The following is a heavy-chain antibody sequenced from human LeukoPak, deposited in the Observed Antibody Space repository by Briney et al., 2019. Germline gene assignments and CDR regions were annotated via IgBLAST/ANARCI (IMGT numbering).Heavy chain of an antibody. CDR3: ARDFMVRGDQVNYYYYYMDV. J-gene: IGHJ6*03. CDR2: ISDSGTT. V-gene: IGHV4-59*01. Sequence: SETLSLTCTVSGGSISNYYGSWIRQPPGKGLEWIGYISDSGTTNYNPSLKSRVTTSLDTSKNQFSLQLRSVTAADTAVYYCARDFMVRGDQVNYYYYYMDVWGTGATITVSS. CDR1: GGSISNYY. D-gene: IGHD3-10*01.